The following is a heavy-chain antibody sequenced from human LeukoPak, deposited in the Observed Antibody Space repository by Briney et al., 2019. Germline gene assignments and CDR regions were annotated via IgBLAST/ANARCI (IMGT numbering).Heavy chain of an antibody. CDR2: INPDGRDT. CDR3: TSWGDTTAEYFQR. J-gene: IGHJ1*01. CDR1: GSTLSGYA. V-gene: IGHV3-7*01. Sequence: GGSLRLSCAASGSTLSGYAMHWVRQAPGKGLEWVAHINPDGRDTYYVDSVKGRFTISRDNAQNSMYLQMNSLRVEDTAVYYCTSWGDTTAEYFQRWGQGTLVTVSS. D-gene: IGHD2-21*02.